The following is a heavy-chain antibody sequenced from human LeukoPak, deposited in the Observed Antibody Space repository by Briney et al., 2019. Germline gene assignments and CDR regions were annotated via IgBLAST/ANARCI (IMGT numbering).Heavy chain of an antibody. CDR1: GGSLSSYY. CDR3: ARGVGGCSSTSCYRYYYYGMDV. D-gene: IGHD2-2*02. V-gene: IGHV4-59*13. CDR2: IYYSGST. Sequence: PSETLSLTRTVSGGSLSSYYWSWIRQPPGKGLEWIGYIYYSGSTNYNPSLKSRVTISVDTSKNQFSLKLSSVTAADTAVYYCARGVGGCSSTSCYRYYYYGMDVWGQGTTVTVSS. J-gene: IGHJ6*02.